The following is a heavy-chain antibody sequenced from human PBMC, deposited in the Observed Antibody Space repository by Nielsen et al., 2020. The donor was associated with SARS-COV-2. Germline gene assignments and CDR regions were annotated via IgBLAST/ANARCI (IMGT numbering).Heavy chain of an antibody. D-gene: IGHD6-19*01. V-gene: IGHV1-69*01. CDR3: ARDRQWLENTYYYYGMDV. Sequence: WVRQAPGQGLEWMGGIIPIFGTANYAQKFQGRVTITADESTSTAYMELSSLRSEDTAVYYCARDRQWLENTYYYYGMDVWGQGTTVTVSS. CDR2: IIPIFGTA. J-gene: IGHJ6*02.